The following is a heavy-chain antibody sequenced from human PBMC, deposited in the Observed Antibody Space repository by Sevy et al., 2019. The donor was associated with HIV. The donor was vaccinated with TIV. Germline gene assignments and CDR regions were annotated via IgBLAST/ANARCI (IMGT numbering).Heavy chain of an antibody. Sequence: GGSLRLSCAASGFTFSSYSMNWVRQAPGKGLEWVSSISSSSSYIYYADSVKGRFTISRDNAKNSLYLQMNSLRAEDTAVYYCARATYYDSSGDYSNAFDIWGQGTMVTVSS. V-gene: IGHV3-21*01. CDR2: ISSSSSYI. D-gene: IGHD3-22*01. J-gene: IGHJ3*02. CDR3: ARATYYDSSGDYSNAFDI. CDR1: GFTFSSYS.